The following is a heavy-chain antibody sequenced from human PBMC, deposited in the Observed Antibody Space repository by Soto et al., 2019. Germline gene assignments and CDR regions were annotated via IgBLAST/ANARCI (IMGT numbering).Heavy chain of an antibody. D-gene: IGHD3-10*01. CDR3: VITMVREDYYYGMDV. CDR1: GFTFISYA. Sequence: GGALILAGSGSGFTFISYAMRWVRQSPGKGLEYVSAISSNGGSTYYADSVKGRFTISRDNSKNTLYLQMSSLRAEDTAVYYCVITMVREDYYYGMDVWGQGTTVTVSS. CDR2: ISSNGGST. V-gene: IGHV3-64D*06. J-gene: IGHJ6*02.